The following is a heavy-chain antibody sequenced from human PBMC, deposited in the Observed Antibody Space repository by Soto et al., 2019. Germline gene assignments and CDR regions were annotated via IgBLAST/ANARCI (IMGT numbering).Heavy chain of an antibody. J-gene: IGHJ4*02. D-gene: IGHD2-8*02. CDR2: GYYSGTT. Sequence: QVQLQQSGPGLFKPSETLALTCTVSGGSVHSGSYYWTWIRHYPGRGLEWIGYGYYSGTTKYNPSLKSRATISVDTTHNHFSLRLGPMTPADTAVYYCARDYWANEKRFESWGQGTLVTVSS. CDR1: GGSVHSGSYY. CDR3: ARDYWANEKRFES. V-gene: IGHV4-61*03.